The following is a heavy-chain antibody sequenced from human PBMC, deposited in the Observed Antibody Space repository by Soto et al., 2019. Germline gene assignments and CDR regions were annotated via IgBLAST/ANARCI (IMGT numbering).Heavy chain of an antibody. CDR2: ITGPGGNT. Sequence: EVQLLESGGGLVQPGGSLRLSCAASGFTFSSYAMSWVRQAPGKGLEWVSAITGPGGNTYYADSVKGRFTISRDNSKNTLYLPMNSLRAEDPAVYYCAKGRSGSGSYDARQDYWGQGTLVTVSS. V-gene: IGHV3-23*01. CDR3: AKGRSGSGSYDARQDY. CDR1: GFTFSSYA. D-gene: IGHD3-10*01. J-gene: IGHJ4*02.